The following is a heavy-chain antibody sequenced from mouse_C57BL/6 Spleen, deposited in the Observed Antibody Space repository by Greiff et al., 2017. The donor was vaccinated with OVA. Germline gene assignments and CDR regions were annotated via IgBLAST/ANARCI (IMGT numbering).Heavy chain of an antibody. D-gene: IGHD2-1*01. CDR1: GYTFTDYN. V-gene: IGHV1-18*01. CDR2: INPNNGGP. CDR3: ARTKYGTPFDY. Sequence: VQLQQPGPELVKPGASVQIPCKASGYTFTDYNMDWVKQSHGKSLEWIGDINPNNGGPIYNQKFKGKATLTVDKSSSAAYMELRSLTSEDTAVYYCARTKYGTPFDYWGQGTTLTVSS. J-gene: IGHJ2*01.